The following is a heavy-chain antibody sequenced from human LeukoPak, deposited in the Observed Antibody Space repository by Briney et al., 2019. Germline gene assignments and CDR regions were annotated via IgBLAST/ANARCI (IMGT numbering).Heavy chain of an antibody. Sequence: GGSLRLSCAASGFTFSSYSMNWVRQAPGKGLEWVSYISSSSSTIYYADSVKGRFTISRDNAKNSLYLQMNSLRAEDTAVYYCARGPNYYLDYYYYYMDVWGKGTTVTVSS. CDR1: GFTFSSYS. V-gene: IGHV3-48*01. D-gene: IGHD3-22*01. CDR2: ISSSSSTI. CDR3: ARGPNYYLDYYYYYMDV. J-gene: IGHJ6*03.